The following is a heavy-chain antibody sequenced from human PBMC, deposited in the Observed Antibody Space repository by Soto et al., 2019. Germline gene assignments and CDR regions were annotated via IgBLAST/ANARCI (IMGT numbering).Heavy chain of an antibody. Sequence: GASVKVSCKASGGTFSSYAISWVRQAPGQGXEWMGGIIPIFGTANYAQKFQGRVTITADESTSTAYMELSSLRSEDTAVYYCARYIVVVPAAMGTYGMDVWGQGTTVTVSS. D-gene: IGHD2-2*01. J-gene: IGHJ6*02. CDR3: ARYIVVVPAAMGTYGMDV. CDR1: GGTFSSYA. CDR2: IIPIFGTA. V-gene: IGHV1-69*13.